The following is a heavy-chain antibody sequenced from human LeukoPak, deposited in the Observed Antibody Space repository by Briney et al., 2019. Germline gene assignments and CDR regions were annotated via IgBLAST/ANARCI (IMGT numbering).Heavy chain of an antibody. CDR1: GGSFSGYY. CDR2: INHSGST. V-gene: IGHV4-34*01. Sequence: SETLSLTCAVYGGSFSGYYWSWIRQPPGKGLEWVGEINHSGSTNYNPSLKSRVTISVDTSKNQFSLKLSSVTAADTAVYYCAKDRRPNSYSSSWLDYWGQGTLITVSS. D-gene: IGHD6-13*01. CDR3: AKDRRPNSYSSSWLDY. J-gene: IGHJ4*02.